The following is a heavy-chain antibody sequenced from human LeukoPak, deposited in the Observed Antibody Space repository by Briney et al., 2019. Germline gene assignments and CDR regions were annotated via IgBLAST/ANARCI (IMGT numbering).Heavy chain of an antibody. D-gene: IGHD6-19*01. CDR2: ISSSSSYI. J-gene: IGHJ3*02. CDR3: ARGIAVAGSSRRAFDI. V-gene: IGHV3-21*01. CDR1: GFTFSSYS. Sequence: PGGSLRLSCAASGFTFSSYSMNWVRQAPGKGLEWVSSISSSSSYIYYADSVKGRFTISRDHAKNSLYLQMNSLRAEATAVYYCARGIAVAGSSRRAFDICGQGTMVTVSS.